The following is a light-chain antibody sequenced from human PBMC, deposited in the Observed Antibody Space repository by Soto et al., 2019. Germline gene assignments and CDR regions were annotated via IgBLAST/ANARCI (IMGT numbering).Light chain of an antibody. V-gene: IGKV3-15*01. CDR3: QQYNNWPRT. CDR2: GAS. J-gene: IGKJ1*01. Sequence: EIVMTQSPATLSVSPGERATLSCRASQSVSSNLAWYQQKAGLAPRLLIYGASTRATGIPARFSGSGSGTDFTLTISSLQSEDFAVYYCQQYNNWPRTFGQGTKVEIK. CDR1: QSVSSN.